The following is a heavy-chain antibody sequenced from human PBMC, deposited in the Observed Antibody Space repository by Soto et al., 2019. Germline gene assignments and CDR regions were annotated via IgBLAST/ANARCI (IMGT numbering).Heavy chain of an antibody. V-gene: IGHV3-23*01. D-gene: IGHD3-22*01. CDR3: AKAGGMIVDAFDI. Sequence: EVQLLESGGGLVQPGGSLRLSCAASGFTFSSYAMSWVRQAPGKGLEWVSAISGSGGSTYYADSVKGRFTISRDNSKNTLYLQMNSLRAEDTAVSYCAKAGGMIVDAFDIWGQGTMVTVSS. CDR2: ISGSGGST. J-gene: IGHJ3*02. CDR1: GFTFSSYA.